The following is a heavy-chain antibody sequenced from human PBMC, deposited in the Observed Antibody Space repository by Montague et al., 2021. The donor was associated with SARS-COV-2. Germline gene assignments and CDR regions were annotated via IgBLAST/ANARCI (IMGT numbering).Heavy chain of an antibody. Sequence: TLSLTCTDSGGSISSGGYYWSWIRQHPGKGLEWIGYIYYSGSTYYNPSLKSRVTISVDTSKNQFSLKLSSVTAADTAVYYCARVHIVVVTAMRYFDLWGRGTLVTVSS. V-gene: IGHV4-31*03. CDR1: GGSISSGGYY. CDR3: ARVHIVVVTAMRYFDL. J-gene: IGHJ2*01. D-gene: IGHD2-21*02. CDR2: IYYSGST.